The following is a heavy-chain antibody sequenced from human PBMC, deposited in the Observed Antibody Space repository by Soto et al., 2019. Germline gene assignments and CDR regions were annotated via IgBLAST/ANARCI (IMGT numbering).Heavy chain of an antibody. V-gene: IGHV1-58*02. CDR2: IVVGSGNT. J-gene: IGHJ6*02. D-gene: IGHD3-10*01. Sequence: SVKVSCKASGFTFSSSGIHWVRQARGQRLEWIGWIVVGSGNTNYAQKFQERVTITRDVSTHTAYMELTSLSAEDTALYFCASSSFLRSGDLFHGLDVWGQGTTVTVSS. CDR3: ASSSFLRSGDLFHGLDV. CDR1: GFTFSSSG.